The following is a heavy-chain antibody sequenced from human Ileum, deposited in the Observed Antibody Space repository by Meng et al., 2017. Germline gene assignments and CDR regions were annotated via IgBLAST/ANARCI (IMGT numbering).Heavy chain of an antibody. V-gene: IGHV4-39*07. CDR3: ATGSYSGY. CDR1: SASITSSDHY. CDR2: FSYSGST. J-gene: IGHJ4*02. Sequence: SETLSLTCTVSSASITSSDHYWGWIRQPPGKGLEWIGSFSYSGSTYSNPSLNSRVFLSVDTSKNQFSLKVTSVTAADTAVYFCATGSYSGYWGQGTLVTVSS. D-gene: IGHD1-1*01.